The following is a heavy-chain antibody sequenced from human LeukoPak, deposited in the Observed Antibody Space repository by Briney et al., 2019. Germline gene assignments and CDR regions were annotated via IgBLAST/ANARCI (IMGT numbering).Heavy chain of an antibody. D-gene: IGHD2-21*02. J-gene: IGHJ4*02. CDR1: GGSFSGYY. Sequence: SETLSLTCAVYGGSFSGYYWSSIRQPPGKGLEWIGEINHSGSTNYNPSLKSRVTISVDTSKNQFSLKLSSVTAADTAVYYCARGGVRVVTALDYWGQGTLVTVSS. V-gene: IGHV4-34*01. CDR3: ARGGVRVVTALDY. CDR2: INHSGST.